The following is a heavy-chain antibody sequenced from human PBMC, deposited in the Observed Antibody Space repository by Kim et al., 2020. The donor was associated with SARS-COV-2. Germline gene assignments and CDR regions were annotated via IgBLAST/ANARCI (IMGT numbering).Heavy chain of an antibody. CDR3: ATSPATRRGHWFDP. CDR1: GYTLTELS. J-gene: IGHJ5*02. CDR2: FDPEDGET. V-gene: IGHV1-24*01. Sequence: ASVKVSCKVSGYTLTELSMHWVRQAPGKGLEWRGGFDPEDGETIYAQKFQGRVTMTEDTSTDTAYMELSSLRSEDTAVYYCATSPATRRGHWFDPWGQGTLVTVSS. D-gene: IGHD2-15*01.